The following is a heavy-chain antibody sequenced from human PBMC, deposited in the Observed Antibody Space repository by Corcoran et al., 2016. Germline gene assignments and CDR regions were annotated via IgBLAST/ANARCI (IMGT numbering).Heavy chain of an antibody. CDR3: AREYGNWFDP. D-gene: IGHD4-17*01. CDR2: IWYDGSNK. J-gene: IGHJ5*02. V-gene: IGHV3-33*01. CDR1: GFTFSSYG. Sequence: QVQLVESGGGVVQPGRSLRLSCAASGFTFSSYGMPWVRLAPGKGLEWVAVIWYDGSNKYYADSVKGRLTISRDNSKNTLYLQMNSPRAEDPAVDYCAREYGNWFDPWGQGTLVTVSS.